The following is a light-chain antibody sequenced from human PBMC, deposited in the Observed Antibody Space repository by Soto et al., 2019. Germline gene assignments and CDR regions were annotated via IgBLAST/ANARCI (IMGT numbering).Light chain of an antibody. J-gene: IGLJ2*01. V-gene: IGLV1-44*01. CDR1: SSNIGSNS. Sequence: QSVMTQPPSASGTPAQRVTISCSGSSSNIGSNSVNWYQQLPGTAPKLLIYNIDQRPSGVPDRFLGSKSGSSASLAISGLQSEDEADYYCASWDDRLSGPIFGGGTKLTVL. CDR2: NID. CDR3: ASWDDRLSGPI.